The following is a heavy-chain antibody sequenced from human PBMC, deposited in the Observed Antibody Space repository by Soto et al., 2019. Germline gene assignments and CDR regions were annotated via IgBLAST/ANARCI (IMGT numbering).Heavy chain of an antibody. CDR2: IDIGGNT. D-gene: IGHD2-2*01. Sequence: PGGSLRLSCAASGFGFSSAWMNWVRQAPGKGLEWVSIIDIGGNTYYADSVKDRFTISRDNSRNTLYLHMDSLRAEDTAVYYCARGRGSTGYLGREHYFDYWGQGTLVTVSS. J-gene: IGHJ4*02. V-gene: IGHV3-66*01. CDR3: ARGRGSTGYLGREHYFDY. CDR1: GFGFSSAW.